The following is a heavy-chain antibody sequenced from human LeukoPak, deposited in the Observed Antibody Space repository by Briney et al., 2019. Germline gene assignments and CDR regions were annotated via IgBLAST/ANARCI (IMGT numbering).Heavy chain of an antibody. Sequence: GGSLRLSCAASGFTFSTYIMNGVRQAPGEGLEGGSYISSSSSTIYYADSVKGRFTIARDNAKNSLYLQMNSLGAEDTAVYYCARPYSSSSEVYWYFDLWGRGTPVTVSS. CDR3: ARPYSSSSEVYWYFDL. CDR2: ISSSSSTI. J-gene: IGHJ2*01. V-gene: IGHV3-48*04. CDR1: GFTFSTYI. D-gene: IGHD6-6*01.